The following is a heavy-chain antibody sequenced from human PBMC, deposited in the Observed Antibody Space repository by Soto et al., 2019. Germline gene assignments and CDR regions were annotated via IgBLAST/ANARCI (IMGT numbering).Heavy chain of an antibody. V-gene: IGHV1-46*03. CDR1: GYSFTSYY. D-gene: IGHD1-1*01. CDR3: ARDLPVEMATTYYYYGMDV. Sequence: ASVKVSCKASGYSFTSYYMHWVRQAPGQGLEWMGIINPSGGSTSYAQKFQGRVTMTRDTSTSTVYMELSSLRSEDTAVYYCARDLPVEMATTYYYYGMDVWGQGTTVTVSS. J-gene: IGHJ6*02. CDR2: INPSGGST.